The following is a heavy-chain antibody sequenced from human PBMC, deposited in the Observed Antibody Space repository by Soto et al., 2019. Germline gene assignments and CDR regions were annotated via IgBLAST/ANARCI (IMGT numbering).Heavy chain of an antibody. CDR2: ISSSGSII. CDR1: GCTFSDNY. J-gene: IGHJ4*02. V-gene: IGHV3-11*01. CDR3: ARDIGYYESDGYFDY. D-gene: IGHD3-22*01. Sequence: GPLLLPCPASGCTFSDNYMSWIRQAPGKGLEWVSYISSSGSIIYYADSVKGRFTISRDNAKNSLYLQMNSLRAEDTAVYYCARDIGYYESDGYFDYWGQGALVTVYS.